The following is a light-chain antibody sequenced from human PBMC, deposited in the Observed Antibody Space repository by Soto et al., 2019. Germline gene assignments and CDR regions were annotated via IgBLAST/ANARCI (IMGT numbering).Light chain of an antibody. CDR1: QSISSW. J-gene: IGKJ1*01. CDR2: DAS. Sequence: DIQMTQAPSTLSASVVYRVTITCLASQSISSWLAWYQQKPGKAPKLLIYDASSLESGVPSRFSGSGSGTEFTLTISSLQPDDFATYYCQQYNSYSPWTFGQGTKVDIK. CDR3: QQYNSYSPWT. V-gene: IGKV1-5*01.